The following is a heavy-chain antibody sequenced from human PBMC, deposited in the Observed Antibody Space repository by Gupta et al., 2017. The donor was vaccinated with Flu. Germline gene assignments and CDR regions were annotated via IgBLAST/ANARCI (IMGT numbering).Heavy chain of an antibody. CDR1: YG. V-gene: IGHV3-30*03. D-gene: IGHD3-9*01. J-gene: IGHJ4*02. Sequence: YGMHWVRQAPGKGLEWVAVIAYDGSDTYYADSVKGRFTISRDNSKNTLYLQMNSLRAEDTAVYYCATDKFVVRFFDWLLSYWGQGTLVTVSS. CDR2: IAYDGSDT. CDR3: ATDKFVVRFFDWLLSY.